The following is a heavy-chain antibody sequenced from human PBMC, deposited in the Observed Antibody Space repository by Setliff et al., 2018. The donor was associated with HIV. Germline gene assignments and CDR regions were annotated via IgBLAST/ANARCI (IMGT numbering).Heavy chain of an antibody. CDR2: IFDSENT. CDR3: ARQITSVTTEKLVVNDAFDI. Sequence: SETLSLTCSVSNDSITYYYWNWIRQPPGKGLEWIGNIFDSENTNYNPSLKSRVTMSVDTSKNQFSLKLSSVTAADTAVYYRARQITSVTTEKLVVNDAFDIWGLGIMVTVS. CDR1: NDSITYYY. J-gene: IGHJ3*02. D-gene: IGHD3-22*01. V-gene: IGHV4-59*01.